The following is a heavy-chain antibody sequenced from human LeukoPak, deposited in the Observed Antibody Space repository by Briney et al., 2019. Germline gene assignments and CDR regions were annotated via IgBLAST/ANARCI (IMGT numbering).Heavy chain of an antibody. D-gene: IGHD3-3*01. CDR3: TRDREGITIFGVVIHRY. CDR1: GFTFSSYA. CDR2: ISGSGGST. Sequence: GGSLRLSCAATGFTFSSYAMSWVRQAPGKGLEWVSAISGSGGSTYYADSVKGRFTISRDNSKNTLYLQMNSLRAEDTAVYYCTRDREGITIFGVVIHRYWGQGTLVTVSS. V-gene: IGHV3-23*01. J-gene: IGHJ4*02.